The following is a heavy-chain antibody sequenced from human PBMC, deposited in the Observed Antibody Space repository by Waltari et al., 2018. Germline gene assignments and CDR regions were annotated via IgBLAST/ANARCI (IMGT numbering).Heavy chain of an antibody. J-gene: IGHJ6*02. CDR3: ARDREQQLVFWTLYGMDV. CDR2: IWYDGSNK. D-gene: IGHD6-13*01. Sequence: QVQLVESGGGVVQPGRSLRLSCAASGFTFSSYGMHWVRQAPGKGLEWVAGIWYDGSNKYYADSLKGRFTISRDNSKNTLYLQMNSLRAEDTAVYYCARDREQQLVFWTLYGMDVWGQGTTVTVSS. V-gene: IGHV3-33*01. CDR1: GFTFSSYG.